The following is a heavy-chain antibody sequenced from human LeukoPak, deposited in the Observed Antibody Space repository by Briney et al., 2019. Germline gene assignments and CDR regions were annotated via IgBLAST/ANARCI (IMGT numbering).Heavy chain of an antibody. CDR2: IRSKANSYAT. CDR1: GFTFSGSA. V-gene: IGHV3-73*01. CDR3: ARYTEYYFDY. J-gene: IGHJ4*02. D-gene: IGHD2-2*02. Sequence: GGSLRLSCAASGFTFSGSAMHWVRQASGKGLEWVGRIRSKANSYATAYAASVKGRFTISRDDSKNTAYLQMNSLKTEDTAVYYCARYTEYYFDYWGQGTLVTVSS.